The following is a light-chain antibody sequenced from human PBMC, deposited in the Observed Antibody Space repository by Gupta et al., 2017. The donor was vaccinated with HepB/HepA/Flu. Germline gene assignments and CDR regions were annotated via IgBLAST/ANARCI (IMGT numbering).Light chain of an antibody. CDR3: NARDSSRTHQV. CDR2: GKN. Sequence: SSALTQHPPVSVALGQTVRSTCRGYSLRSYYASWYQQKPGQAPVLVIYGKNNRPSGIPDRFSGSRSGNTASLTISGAQAEDEADYYCNARDSSRTHQVFGGGTKLTVL. J-gene: IGLJ2*01. V-gene: IGLV3-19*01. CDR1: SLRSYY.